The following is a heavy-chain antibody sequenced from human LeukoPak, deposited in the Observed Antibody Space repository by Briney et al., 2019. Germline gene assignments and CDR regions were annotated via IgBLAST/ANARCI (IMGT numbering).Heavy chain of an antibody. J-gene: IGHJ4*02. CDR3: ARVPTVTFFDY. Sequence: SETLSLTCTVSGGFISSSSYYWGWIRQPPGKGLEWIGSIYYSGSTYYNPSLKSRVTISVDTSKNRFSLKLSSVTAADTAVYYCARVPTVTFFDYWGQGTLVTVSS. CDR1: GGFISSSSYY. V-gene: IGHV4-39*07. D-gene: IGHD4-17*01. CDR2: IYYSGST.